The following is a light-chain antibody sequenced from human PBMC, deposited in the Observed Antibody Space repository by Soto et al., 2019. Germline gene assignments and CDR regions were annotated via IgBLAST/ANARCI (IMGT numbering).Light chain of an antibody. V-gene: IGKV3-15*01. CDR2: GAS. Sequence: EIVMTQSPTTLSVSPGERATLSCRASQSVSNNLAWYQQKPGQAPRLLIYGASTRATGIPARFSGSGSGTEFTLTISSLQSEDFAVYYCQQYNNWPPYTFGQGTKLEIK. J-gene: IGKJ2*01. CDR3: QQYNNWPPYT. CDR1: QSVSNN.